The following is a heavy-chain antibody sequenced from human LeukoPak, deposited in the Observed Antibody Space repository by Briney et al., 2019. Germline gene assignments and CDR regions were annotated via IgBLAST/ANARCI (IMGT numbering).Heavy chain of an antibody. V-gene: IGHV1-46*01. CDR2: INPSGGST. CDR3: ARGITMVRGVGWFDP. J-gene: IGHJ5*02. D-gene: IGHD3-10*01. CDR1: GYTFTSYY. Sequence: GASVKVSCKASGYTFTSYYMHWVRQAPGQGLEWMGIINPSGGSTSYAQKFQGRVTMTRDTSTSTVYMELSSLRSEVTAVYYCARGITMVRGVGWFDPWGQGTLVTVSS.